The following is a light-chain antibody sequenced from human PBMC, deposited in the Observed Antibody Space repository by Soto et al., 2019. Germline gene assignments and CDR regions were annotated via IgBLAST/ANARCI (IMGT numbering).Light chain of an antibody. V-gene: IGKV3-20*01. J-gene: IGKJ1*01. Sequence: EIVLTQSPGTLSLSPGERATLSCRASQGVRGNYLAWYQQRLGQAPRLLIYGASIRATGTPDRFSGSESGTDFTLIISRLETEDFAVYYCQHYASSPWTFGQGTQVEIK. CDR1: QGVRGNY. CDR2: GAS. CDR3: QHYASSPWT.